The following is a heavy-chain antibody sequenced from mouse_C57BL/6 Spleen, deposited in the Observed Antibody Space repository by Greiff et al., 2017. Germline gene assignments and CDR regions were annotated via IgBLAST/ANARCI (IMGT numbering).Heavy chain of an antibody. J-gene: IGHJ3*01. V-gene: IGHV1-62-2*01. CDR3: ARHEAPPYHRAIGGFAY. Sequence: QVQLQQSGAELVKPGASVKLSCKASGYTFTEYTIHWVKQRSGQGLEWIGWFYPGSGSIKYNEKFKDKATLTADKSSSTVYMELSRLTSEDSAVYFCARHEAPPYHRAIGGFAYWGQGTLVTVSA. CDR1: GYTFTEYT. CDR2: FYPGSGSI. D-gene: IGHD2-10*01.